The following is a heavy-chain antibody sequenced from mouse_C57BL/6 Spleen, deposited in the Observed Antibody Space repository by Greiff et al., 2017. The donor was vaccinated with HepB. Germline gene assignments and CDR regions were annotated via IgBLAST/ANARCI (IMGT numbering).Heavy chain of an antibody. Sequence: EVQLQQSGPELVKPGASVTISCKASGYSFTDYNMNWVKQSNGKGLEWIGVINPNYGTTSYNQKFKGKATLTVDQSSSTAYMQLNSLTSEDSAVYYCARGYGSSYDYFDYWGQGTTLTVSS. CDR2: INPNYGTT. V-gene: IGHV1-39*01. CDR1: GYSFTDYN. CDR3: ARGYGSSYDYFDY. D-gene: IGHD1-1*01. J-gene: IGHJ2*01.